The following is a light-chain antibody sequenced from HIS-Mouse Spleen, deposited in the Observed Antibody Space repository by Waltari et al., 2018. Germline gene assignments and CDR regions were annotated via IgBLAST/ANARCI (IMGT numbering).Light chain of an antibody. V-gene: IGLV1-44*01. CDR2: SNN. CDR1: SSNIGSNT. J-gene: IGLJ3*02. Sequence: QSVLTQPPSASGTPGQRVTISCSGSSSNIGSNTVNWYQQLPGTAPKLLIYSNNQWPSGVPDRFSGSKSGTSACLAISGLQSEDGADYYWATWDDSLSGWMFGGGTKLTVL. CDR3: ATWDDSLSGWM.